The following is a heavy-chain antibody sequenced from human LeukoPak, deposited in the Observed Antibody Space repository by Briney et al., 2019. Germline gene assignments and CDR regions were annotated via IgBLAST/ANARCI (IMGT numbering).Heavy chain of an antibody. CDR2: IRYDGSNK. CDR1: GFTFSSYG. CDR3: AKDTPAYDSSGYYYPYLDY. V-gene: IGHV3-30*02. J-gene: IGHJ4*02. D-gene: IGHD3-22*01. Sequence: GGSLRLSCVASGFTFSSYGMHWVRQAPGKRLQWVTFIRYDGSNKHYADSVKGRFNISRDNSKNTLYLQMNSLRAEDTAVYYCAKDTPAYDSSGYYYPYLDYWGQGTLVTVSS.